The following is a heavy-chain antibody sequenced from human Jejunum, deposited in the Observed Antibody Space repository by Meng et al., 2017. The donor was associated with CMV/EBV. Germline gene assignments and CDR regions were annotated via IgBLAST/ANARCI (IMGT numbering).Heavy chain of an antibody. CDR3: ARDSLYGGDPDFDY. J-gene: IGHJ4*02. D-gene: IGHD2-21*02. Sequence: SGGYISTDNYFWGWIRQPPGKGLEWIGTIFYTGGTYYNPSLKSRVTMSVDTSKNQFSLKLNSVTAADTAVYYCARDSLYGGDPDFDYWGQGTLVTVSS. CDR2: IFYTGGT. V-gene: IGHV4-39*07. CDR1: GGYISTDNYF.